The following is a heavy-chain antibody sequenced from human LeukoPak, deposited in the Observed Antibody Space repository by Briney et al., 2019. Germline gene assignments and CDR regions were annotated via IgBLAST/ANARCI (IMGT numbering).Heavy chain of an antibody. D-gene: IGHD3-9*01. CDR3: AREGNLYDILTGYYHDPFDY. CDR1: GYTFTGYY. V-gene: IGHV1-2*02. CDR2: INPNSGGT. J-gene: IGHJ4*02. Sequence: ASVKVSCKASGYTFTGYYMHWVRQAPGQGLEWMGWINPNSGGTNYAQKLQGRVTMTTDTSTSTAYMELRSLRSDDTAVYYCAREGNLYDILTGYYHDPFDYWGQGTLVTVSS.